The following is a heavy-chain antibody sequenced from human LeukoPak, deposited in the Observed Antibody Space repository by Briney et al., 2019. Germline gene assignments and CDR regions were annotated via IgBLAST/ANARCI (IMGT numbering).Heavy chain of an antibody. CDR1: GYSFTSYW. J-gene: IGHJ5*02. V-gene: IGHV5-51*01. Sequence: GESLKISWKGSGYSFTSYWIGWVRQMPGKGLEWMGIIYPGDSDTRYSPSFQGTVTISADKSISTAYLQWSSLKASDTAMYYCARQRYCSGGSCYSGVWWFAPWGQGTLVTVSS. D-gene: IGHD2-15*01. CDR2: IYPGDSDT. CDR3: ARQRYCSGGSCYSGVWWFAP.